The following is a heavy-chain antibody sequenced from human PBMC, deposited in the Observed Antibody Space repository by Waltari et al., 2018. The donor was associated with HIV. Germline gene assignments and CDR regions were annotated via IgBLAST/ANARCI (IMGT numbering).Heavy chain of an antibody. J-gene: IGHJ4*02. CDR2: IIPIFGTA. D-gene: IGHD4-17*01. Sequence: QVQLVQSGAEVKKPGSSVKVSCKASGGTFSSYAISWGGEAPGQGLEWMGGIIPIFGTANYAQKFQGRVTITADESTSTAYMELSSLRSEDTAVYYCARDERFGDSTFDYWGQGTLVTVSS. CDR3: ARDERFGDSTFDY. CDR1: GGTFSSYA. V-gene: IGHV1-69*01.